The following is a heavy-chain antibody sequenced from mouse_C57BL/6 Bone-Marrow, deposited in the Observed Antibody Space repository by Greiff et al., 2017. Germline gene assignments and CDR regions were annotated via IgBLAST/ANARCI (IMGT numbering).Heavy chain of an antibody. V-gene: IGHV1-69*01. CDR3: ARSGDGYPYAMDY. J-gene: IGHJ4*01. Sequence: QVQLQQPGAELVMPGASVKLSCKASGYTFTSYWMHWVKQRPGQGLEWIGEIDPSDSYTNYNHKFKGKSTLTVDKSSSTAYMQLSSLTSEDSAVYYGARSGDGYPYAMDYWGQGTSVTVSS. D-gene: IGHD2-3*01. CDR1: GYTFTSYW. CDR2: IDPSDSYT.